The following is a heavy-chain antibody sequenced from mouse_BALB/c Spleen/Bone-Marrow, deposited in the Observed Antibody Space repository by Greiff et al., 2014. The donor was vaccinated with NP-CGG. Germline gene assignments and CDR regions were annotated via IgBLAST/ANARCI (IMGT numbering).Heavy chain of an antibody. CDR3: ASFYGRFAY. Sequence: QVTLKESGAELMKPGASVKISCKATGYTFSSYWIEWVKQRPGHGLEWIGEILPGSGSTNYNEKFKGKATFTADTSSNTAYIQLSSLTSEDSAVYYCASFYGRFAYWGQGTLVTVSA. D-gene: IGHD1-1*02. CDR2: ILPGSGST. V-gene: IGHV1-9*01. J-gene: IGHJ3*01. CDR1: GYTFSSYW.